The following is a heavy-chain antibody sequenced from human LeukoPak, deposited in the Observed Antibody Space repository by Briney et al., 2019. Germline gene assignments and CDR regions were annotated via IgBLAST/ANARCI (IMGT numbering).Heavy chain of an antibody. Sequence: SGPALLKPTQTLTLTCTFSGFSLSTSGMGVSWIRQPPGKALEGLALNDWDDDKYYRTSLKTRPTISKHTSKHQVVLTMTNMDPVHTATYYCARYLYGDSASSFDSWGPGALVIVSS. J-gene: IGHJ4*02. CDR1: GFSLSTSGMG. CDR3: ARYLYGDSASSFDS. CDR2: NDWDDDK. V-gene: IGHV2-70*01. D-gene: IGHD4-17*01.